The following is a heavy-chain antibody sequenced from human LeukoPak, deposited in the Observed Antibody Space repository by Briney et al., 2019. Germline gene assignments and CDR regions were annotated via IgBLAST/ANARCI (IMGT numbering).Heavy chain of an antibody. Sequence: GGSLRLSCAASGFTFSSYGMHWVRQAPGKGLEWVAVISYDGSNKYYADSVKGRFTISRDNSKNTLYLQMNSLRAEDTAEYYCAKVGYCSSSSCYGAYDAFNIWGPGTMVTVSS. CDR1: GFTFSSYG. D-gene: IGHD2-2*01. V-gene: IGHV3-30*18. CDR3: AKVGYCSSSSCYGAYDAFNI. CDR2: ISYDGSNK. J-gene: IGHJ3*02.